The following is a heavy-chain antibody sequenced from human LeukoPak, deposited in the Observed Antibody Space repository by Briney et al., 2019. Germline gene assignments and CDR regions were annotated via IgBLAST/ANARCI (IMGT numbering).Heavy chain of an antibody. Sequence: GASVKVSCKASGYTFTSYDINWVRQATGQGLEWMGWMNPNSGNTGYAQKFQGRVTMTRNTSISTAYMELSSLRSEDTAVYYCARFFTFGGVIVNYYYMDVWGKGTTVTISS. D-gene: IGHD3-16*02. J-gene: IGHJ6*03. V-gene: IGHV1-8*01. CDR3: ARFFTFGGVIVNYYYMDV. CDR2: MNPNSGNT. CDR1: GYTFTSYD.